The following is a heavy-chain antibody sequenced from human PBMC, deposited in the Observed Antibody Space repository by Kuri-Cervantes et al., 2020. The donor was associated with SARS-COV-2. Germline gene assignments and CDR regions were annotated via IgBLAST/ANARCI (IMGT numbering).Heavy chain of an antibody. CDR2: MNPNSGNT. D-gene: IGHD6-13*01. CDR1: GYTFTSYD. CDR3: ARRFYGSSWYNYYYYGMDV. Sequence: VKVSCKASGYTFTSYDINWVRQATGQGLEWMGWMNPNSGNTGYAQKFQGRVTMTRNTSISTAYMELSSLRSEDTAVYYCARRFYGSSWYNYYYYGMDVWGQGTTVTVSS. J-gene: IGHJ6*02. V-gene: IGHV1-8*01.